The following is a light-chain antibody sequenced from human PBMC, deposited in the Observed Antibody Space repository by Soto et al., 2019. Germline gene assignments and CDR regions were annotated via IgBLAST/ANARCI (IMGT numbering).Light chain of an antibody. Sequence: SYELTQPPSVSVSPGQTASITCSGDKLGDKYTCWYQQKPGQSPVLVIYQHSQRPSGIPERFSGSNSGNTATLTISGIQAMDEADYYCQAWDSSTDLVFGGGTKLTVL. V-gene: IGLV3-1*01. CDR3: QAWDSSTDLV. J-gene: IGLJ2*01. CDR2: QHS. CDR1: KLGDKY.